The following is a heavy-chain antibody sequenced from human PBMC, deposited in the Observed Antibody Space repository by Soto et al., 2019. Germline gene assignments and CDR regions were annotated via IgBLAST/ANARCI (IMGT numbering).Heavy chain of an antibody. V-gene: IGHV4-4*02. CDR1: GGSISSSNW. J-gene: IGHJ5*02. D-gene: IGHD6-25*01. CDR2: MYHSGST. CDR3: ARVIATSINWFDP. Sequence: QVQLQESGPGLVKPSGTLSLTCAVSGGSISSSNWWSWVRQPPGKGLEWIGEMYHSGSTTYNPSIESRVSLSVDKYKTQFSLKLSSVADADTAVYYCARVIATSINWFDPWGQGTLVTVSS.